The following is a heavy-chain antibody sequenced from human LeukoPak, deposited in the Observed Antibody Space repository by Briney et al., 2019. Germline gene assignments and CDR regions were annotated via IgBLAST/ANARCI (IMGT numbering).Heavy chain of an antibody. J-gene: IGHJ3*02. CDR3: ARDRRRDLFHAFDI. Sequence: SETLSLTCTVSGDSIRTSFWSWIRHPPGKGMEWIAYVHYSESANYNPSLKSPVTISLNTPKSQFSLRLSSVTAADTAIYFCARDRRRDLFHAFDIWGQGTTVTVSP. CDR1: GDSIRTSF. V-gene: IGHV4-59*01. CDR2: VHYSESA. D-gene: IGHD1-14*01.